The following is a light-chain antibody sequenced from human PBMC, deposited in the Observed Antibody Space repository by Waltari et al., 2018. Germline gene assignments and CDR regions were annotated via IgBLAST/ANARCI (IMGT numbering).Light chain of an antibody. J-gene: IGKJ2*01. V-gene: IGKV3-15*01. CDR2: RSS. CDR1: QSVSRN. Sequence: EIVMTQSPATLSVSSGERSTFSCRASQSVSRNLAWYQQKPGQAPRLLIYRSSPRATGIPARFSGSGSGTEFTLTISSLQSEDFAVYYCQQYKTWPTFGQGTKLEIK. CDR3: QQYKTWPT.